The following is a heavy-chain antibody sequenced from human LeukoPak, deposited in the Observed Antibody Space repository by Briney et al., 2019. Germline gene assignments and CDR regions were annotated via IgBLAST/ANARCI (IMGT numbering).Heavy chain of an antibody. CDR1: GFTVSSNY. V-gene: IGHV3-53*01. D-gene: IGHD5-24*01. Sequence: GGSLRLSCAASGFTVSSNYMSWVRQAPGKGLEWVSVIYSGGSTYYADSVKGRFTISRDNSKNTLYLQMNSLKTEDTAVYYCTRRGREMATIERPNNMDVWGQGTTVTVSS. CDR3: TRRGREMATIERPNNMDV. J-gene: IGHJ6*02. CDR2: IYSGGST.